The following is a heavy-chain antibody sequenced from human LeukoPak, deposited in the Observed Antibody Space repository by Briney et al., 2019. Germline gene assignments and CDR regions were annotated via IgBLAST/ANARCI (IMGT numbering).Heavy chain of an antibody. CDR2: IRSKASSYAT. CDR3: TVNYCSGATCYMY. V-gene: IGHV3-73*01. D-gene: IGHD2-15*01. J-gene: IGHJ4*02. CDR1: GFTFSGSA. Sequence: GGSLRLSCAASGFTFSGSAMHWVRQASGKGLEWVGRIRSKASSYATAYAASVKGRFTISRDDSKNTAYLQMNSLKTEDTAVYYCTVNYCSGATCYMYWGQGTLVTVSS.